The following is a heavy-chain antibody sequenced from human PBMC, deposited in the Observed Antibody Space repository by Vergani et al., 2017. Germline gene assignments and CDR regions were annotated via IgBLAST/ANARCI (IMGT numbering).Heavy chain of an antibody. CDR2: TSTDGST. D-gene: IGHD3-16*02. CDR3: ARETVVTSWDGYRFHYMDV. CDR1: GGAVNSGSNF. J-gene: IGHJ6*03. V-gene: IGHV4-61*02. Sequence: QVQLQESGPGLVKPSQTLSLTCSVSGGAVNSGSNFWTWIRQPAGKGLEWIGRTSTDGSTNYNPSLKSLVTVSVDTSKTQISLRLTSVTDEDTAVYYCARETVVTSWDGYRFHYMDVWGKGTTVTVSS.